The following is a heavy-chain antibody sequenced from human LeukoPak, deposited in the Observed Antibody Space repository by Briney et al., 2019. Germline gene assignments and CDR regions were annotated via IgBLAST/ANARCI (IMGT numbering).Heavy chain of an antibody. Sequence: SETLSLTCAVYGGSFSGYYWSWIRQPPGKGLEWIGEINHSGSTNYNPSLKSRVTISVDTSKNQFSVTLTSVTVAGTAVYYCARGPHQHWPLGQFWGQGSLVTVSS. J-gene: IGHJ4*02. V-gene: IGHV4-34*01. CDR3: ARGPHQHWPLGQF. D-gene: IGHD2-2*01. CDR2: INHSGST. CDR1: GGSFSGYY.